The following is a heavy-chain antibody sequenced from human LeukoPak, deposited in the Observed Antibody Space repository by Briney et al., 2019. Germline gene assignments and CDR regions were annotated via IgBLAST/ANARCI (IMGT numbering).Heavy chain of an antibody. Sequence: GGSLRLSGAASGFTFSSYWMHWVRQAPGKGLVWVSRIASDGSTVYADSVKGRFTISRGNAKDTVYLQMNSLRVEVTAVYYCIGSGGWPGYWGQGTLVTVSS. J-gene: IGHJ4*02. V-gene: IGHV3-74*01. CDR3: IGSGGWPGY. CDR1: GFTFSSYW. D-gene: IGHD1-26*01. CDR2: IASDGST.